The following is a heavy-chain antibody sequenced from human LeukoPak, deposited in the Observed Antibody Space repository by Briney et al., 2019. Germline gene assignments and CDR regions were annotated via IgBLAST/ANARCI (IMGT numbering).Heavy chain of an antibody. CDR2: INTTRGGT. J-gene: IGHJ4*02. V-gene: IGHV1-2*06. CDR3: ARSSTTYYYFDF. Sequence: ASVMESCMACGWTFIDYYIHWLGPAPGQGLEWMGRINTTRGGTTSAQKFRGRVTMTRHTTINTAYMELSRLRSDDTAVFYCARSSTTYYYFDFCGQGALVTASS. D-gene: IGHD2-2*01. CDR1: GWTFIDYY.